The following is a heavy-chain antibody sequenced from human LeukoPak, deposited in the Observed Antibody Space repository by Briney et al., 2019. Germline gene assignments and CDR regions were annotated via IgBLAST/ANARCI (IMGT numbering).Heavy chain of an antibody. CDR2: ISYDGSNK. CDR3: ARDSRGYSYGSDFDY. D-gene: IGHD5-18*01. CDR1: GFTFSSYG. J-gene: IGHJ4*02. Sequence: GRSLRLSCAASGFTFSSYGMHWVCQAPGKGLEWVAVISYDGSNKYYADSVKGRFTISRDNSKNTLYLQMNSLRAEDTAVYYCARDSRGYSYGSDFDYWGQGTLVTVSS. V-gene: IGHV3-30*19.